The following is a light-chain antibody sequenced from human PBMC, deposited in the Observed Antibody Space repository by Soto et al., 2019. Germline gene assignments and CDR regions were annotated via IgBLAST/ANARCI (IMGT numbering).Light chain of an antibody. J-gene: IGKJ1*01. V-gene: IGKV1-5*01. Sequence: DIHMTQSPSTLSASVLDTVTITFRASQTISGWLAWYQQRPGKAPNLLIFDASTLESGVPSRFSGSGSGTTFTLTISSLQSHDFATYYCLQYNGYYRTFGQGTKVDIK. CDR2: DAS. CDR1: QTISGW. CDR3: LQYNGYYRT.